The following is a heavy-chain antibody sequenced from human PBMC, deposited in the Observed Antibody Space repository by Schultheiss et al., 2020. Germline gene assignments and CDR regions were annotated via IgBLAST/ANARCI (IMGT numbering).Heavy chain of an antibody. V-gene: IGHV3-21*01. D-gene: IGHD4-17*01. Sequence: GALRLSCAASGFTVSSNYMSWVRQAPGKGLEWVSSISSSSSYIYYADSVKGRFTISRDNAKNTLYLQMNSLRAEDTAVYYCARLGTVTPDYWGQGTLVTVSS. J-gene: IGHJ4*02. CDR1: GFTVSSNY. CDR2: ISSSSSYI. CDR3: ARLGTVTPDY.